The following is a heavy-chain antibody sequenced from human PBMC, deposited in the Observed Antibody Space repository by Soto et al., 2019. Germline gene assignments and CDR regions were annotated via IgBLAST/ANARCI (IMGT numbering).Heavy chain of an antibody. CDR1: GGSISSGGYS. Sequence: SETLSLTCVVSGGSISSGGYSWSWIRQPPGKGLEWIGYIYHSGSTYYNPSLKSRVNISVDRSKNQFSLKLSSVTAADTAVYYCVRVPGPWGQGTLVTVSS. CDR2: IYHSGST. V-gene: IGHV4-30-2*01. CDR3: VRVPGP. J-gene: IGHJ5*02.